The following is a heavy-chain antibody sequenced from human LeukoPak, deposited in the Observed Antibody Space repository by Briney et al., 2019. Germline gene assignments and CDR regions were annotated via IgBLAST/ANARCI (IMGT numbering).Heavy chain of an antibody. CDR1: GGSISSYY. CDR3: ARDRFRTVRGVHWFDP. CDR2: IYYSGST. D-gene: IGHD3-10*01. Sequence: PSETLSLTCTVSGGSISSYYWSWIRQPPGKGLEWIGYIYYSGSTNYNPSLKSRVTLSVDTSKNQFSLKLSSVTAADTAVYYCARDRFRTVRGVHWFDPWGQGTLVTVSS. V-gene: IGHV4-59*01. J-gene: IGHJ5*02.